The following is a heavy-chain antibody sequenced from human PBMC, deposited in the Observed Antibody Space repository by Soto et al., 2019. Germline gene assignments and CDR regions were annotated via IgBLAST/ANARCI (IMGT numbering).Heavy chain of an antibody. Sequence: GGSLRLSCAASGFTFTSFAMNWVRQAPGKGLEWVSSITSSGGKTAHADAVKGRFTISRDNFKNTLYLQMNSLRAEDTAVYYCAKEDYDILTASGFFDYWGQGTLVTVSS. CDR2: ITSSGGKT. J-gene: IGHJ4*02. D-gene: IGHD3-9*01. CDR1: GFTFTSFA. V-gene: IGHV3-23*01. CDR3: AKEDYDILTASGFFDY.